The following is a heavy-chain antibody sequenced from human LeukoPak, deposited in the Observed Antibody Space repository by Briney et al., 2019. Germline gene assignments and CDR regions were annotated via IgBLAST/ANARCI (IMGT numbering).Heavy chain of an antibody. CDR1: GFTFSSYS. CDR2: ITSSSSTI. D-gene: IGHD3-10*01. J-gene: IGHJ6*03. Sequence: QSGGSLRLSCAASGFTFSSYSMNWVRQAPGKGLEWVSYITSSSSTIYYADSVKGRFTISRDNAKNSLYLQMNSLRAEDTAVYYCARDSGLWFGELFYLYYYYYMDVWGKGTTVTISS. V-gene: IGHV3-48*04. CDR3: ARDSGLWFGELFYLYYYYYMDV.